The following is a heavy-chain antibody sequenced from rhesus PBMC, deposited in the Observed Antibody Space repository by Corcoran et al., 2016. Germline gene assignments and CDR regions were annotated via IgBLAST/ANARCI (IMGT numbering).Heavy chain of an antibody. J-gene: IGHJ5-1*01. Sequence: QVQLQESGPGLVKPSETLSLTCAVFGDSISGDKWWSWIRQPPGKGLEWIGDINGENERSDHHPSLRSRVTLATDTAKSQFSLILSSLSAADTAVYFCARHTPGGGGRTVRFDVWGPGILVTVSS. CDR3: ARHTPGGGGRTVRFDV. CDR2: INGENERS. V-gene: IGHV4-65*01. CDR1: GDSISGDKW. D-gene: IGHD1-14*01.